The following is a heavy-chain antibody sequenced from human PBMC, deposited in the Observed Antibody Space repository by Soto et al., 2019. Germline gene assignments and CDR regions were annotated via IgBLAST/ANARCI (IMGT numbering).Heavy chain of an antibody. V-gene: IGHV4-34*01. CDR2: INHSGST. Sequence: PSXTLYLTCAVYGGSFGGYYXSWIVQHPGRGLEWIGEINHSGSTNYNPSLKSRVTISVDTSKNQFSLKLSSVTAADTAVYYCARGLGYSYGYSYFDYWGQGTLVTVSS. CDR3: ARGLGYSYGYSYFDY. D-gene: IGHD5-18*01. J-gene: IGHJ4*02. CDR1: GGSFGGYY.